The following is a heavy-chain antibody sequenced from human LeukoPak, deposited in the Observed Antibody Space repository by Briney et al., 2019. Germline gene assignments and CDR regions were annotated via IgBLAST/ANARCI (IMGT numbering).Heavy chain of an antibody. CDR1: GFTFSSYS. CDR2: ISSSSSYI. CDR3: ASGADYYYYGMDV. J-gene: IGHJ6*02. V-gene: IGHV3-21*01. D-gene: IGHD3-10*01. Sequence: PGGSLRLSCAASGFTFSSYSMNWVRQAPGKGLEWVSSISSSSSYIYYADSVKGRFTISRDNAKNSLYLQMNSLRAEDTAVYYCASGADYYYYGMDVWGHGATVTVSS.